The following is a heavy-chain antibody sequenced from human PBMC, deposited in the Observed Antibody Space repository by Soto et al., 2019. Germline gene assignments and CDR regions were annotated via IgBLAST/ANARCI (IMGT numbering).Heavy chain of an antibody. D-gene: IGHD6-13*01. CDR1: GFTFSSYS. CDR3: AQDRTYTRSSPFGA. J-gene: IGHJ5*02. CDR2: ISDSGGSS. Sequence: SLRLSCAASGFTFSSYSMNWVPQAPGKGLQWVSTISDSGGSSYYADSVRGRFTISRDNSKNTLYLQMSSLRVEDTGVYFCAQDRTYTRSSPFGAWRQGTLVTV. V-gene: IGHV3-23*01.